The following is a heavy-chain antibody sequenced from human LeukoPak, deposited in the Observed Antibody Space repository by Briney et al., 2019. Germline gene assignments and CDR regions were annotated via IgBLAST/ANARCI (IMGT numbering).Heavy chain of an antibody. CDR1: GFTFSSFG. J-gene: IGHJ5*02. D-gene: IGHD5-18*01. CDR3: ARDRSPYSSNWFDP. V-gene: IGHV3-30*02. Sequence: GGSLRLSCAASGFTFSSFGMHWVRQAPGKGLEWVAFIRYDGSNKYYADSVKGRFTISRDNSKNTLYLQMNSLRAVDTAVYYCARDRSPYSSNWFDPWGQGTLVTVS. CDR2: IRYDGSNK.